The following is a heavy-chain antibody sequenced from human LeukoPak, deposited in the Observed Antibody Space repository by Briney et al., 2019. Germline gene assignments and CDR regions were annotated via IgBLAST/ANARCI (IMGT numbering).Heavy chain of an antibody. CDR1: GFTFSSYV. D-gene: IGHD1-26*01. J-gene: IGHJ4*02. Sequence: GGSLRLSCAASGFTFSSYVMSWVRQAPGKGLEWVSGINDSGGSTYYADSVKGRFTISRDNSKNTLYLQMNSLRAEDTAVYFCAKSTGSYVPYYFDYWGQGTLVTVSS. V-gene: IGHV3-23*01. CDR2: INDSGGST. CDR3: AKSTGSYVPYYFDY.